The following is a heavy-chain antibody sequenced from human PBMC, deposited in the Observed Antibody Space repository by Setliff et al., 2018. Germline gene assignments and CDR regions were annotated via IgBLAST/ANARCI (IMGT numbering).Heavy chain of an antibody. Sequence: ASVKVSCKASGYTFTSYYMYWVRQAPGQGFEWMGTTNTGGGSASIVDSVQGRFAISRDNSKNTLYLQMNSLRSDDTAVYYCAGVHWTTNWFLHYWGQGTLVTVSS. CDR1: GYTFTSYY. V-gene: IGHV1-46*04. J-gene: IGHJ4*01. CDR2: TNTGGGSA. D-gene: IGHD7-27*01. CDR3: AGVHWTTNWFLHY.